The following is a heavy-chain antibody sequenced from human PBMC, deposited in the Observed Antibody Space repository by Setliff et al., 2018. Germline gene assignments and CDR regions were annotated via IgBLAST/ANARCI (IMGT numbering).Heavy chain of an antibody. CDR1: GGSITSGGGFY. V-gene: IGHV4-39*02. CDR3: ARESRFGYSGYDCAFDY. J-gene: IGHJ4*02. D-gene: IGHD5-12*01. CDR2: FYSFGSI. Sequence: SETLSLTCSVSGGSITSGGGFYWAWIRQPPGKELEWIGSFYSFGSIYYSPSLKNRVTISGDTSSNQFFLNLDSVTAADTALYYCARESRFGYSGYDCAFDYWGQGMLVTVSS.